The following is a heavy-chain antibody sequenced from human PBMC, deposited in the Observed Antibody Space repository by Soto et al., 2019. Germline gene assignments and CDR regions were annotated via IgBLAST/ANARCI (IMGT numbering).Heavy chain of an antibody. CDR3: ARGGAVDWNYYYFDY. J-gene: IGHJ4*02. Sequence: SVKVSCTASGGTFSSYAISWVRQAPGQGLEWMGGIIPIFGTANYAQKFQGRVTITADESTSTAYMELSSLRSEDTAVYYCARGGAVDWNYYYFDYWGQGTLVTVSS. CDR1: GGTFSSYA. V-gene: IGHV1-69*13. D-gene: IGHD1-7*01. CDR2: IIPIFGTA.